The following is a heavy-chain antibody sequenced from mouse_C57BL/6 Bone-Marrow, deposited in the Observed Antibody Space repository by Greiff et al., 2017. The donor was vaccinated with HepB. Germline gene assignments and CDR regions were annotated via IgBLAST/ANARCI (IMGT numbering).Heavy chain of an antibody. V-gene: IGHV5-16*01. CDR3: AREDGLLRAYFDY. D-gene: IGHD1-1*01. J-gene: IGHJ2*01. CDR2: INSDGSST. CDR1: GFTFSDYY. Sequence: EVKLVESEGGLVQPGSSMKLSCTASGFTFSDYYMAWVRQVPEKGLEWVANINSDGSSTYYLDSLKSRFIISRDNAKNILYLQMSSLKSEDTATYYCAREDGLLRAYFDYWGQGTTLTVSS.